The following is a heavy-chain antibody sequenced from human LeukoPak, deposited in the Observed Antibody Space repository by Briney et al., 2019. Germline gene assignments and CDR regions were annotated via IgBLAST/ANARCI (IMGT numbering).Heavy chain of an antibody. CDR3: ARGMAVTTSFDY. D-gene: IGHD4-17*01. Sequence: GGSLRLSCAASGFTFSSYAMSWVRQAPGKGLEWVSAISGSGGSTYYADSVKGRFTISRDNSKNTLYLQMGSLRAEDMAVYYCARGMAVTTSFDYWGQGTLVTVSS. J-gene: IGHJ4*02. V-gene: IGHV3-23*01. CDR2: ISGSGGST. CDR1: GFTFSSYA.